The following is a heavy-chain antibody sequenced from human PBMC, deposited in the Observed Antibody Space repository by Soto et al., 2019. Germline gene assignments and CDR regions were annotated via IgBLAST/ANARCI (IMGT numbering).Heavy chain of an antibody. CDR3: AKDVGIDYGGNSWGYYGMDV. CDR1: GSTFSRYG. CDR2: ISYDGSNK. Sequence: PGGSLRPSCAASGSTFSRYGMHWVRQAPGKGLEWVAVISYDGSNKYYADSVKGRFTISRDNSKNTLYLQMNSLRAEDTAVYYCAKDVGIDYGGNSWGYYGMDVWGQGTTVTVSS. V-gene: IGHV3-30*18. J-gene: IGHJ6*02. D-gene: IGHD4-17*01.